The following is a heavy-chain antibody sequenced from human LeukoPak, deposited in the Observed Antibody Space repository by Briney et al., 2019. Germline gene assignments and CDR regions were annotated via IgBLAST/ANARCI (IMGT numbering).Heavy chain of an antibody. V-gene: IGHV3-53*01. D-gene: IGHD3-10*01. Sequence: GGSLRLSCAASGFTFSSNYMSWVRQAPGKGLEWVSVIYSGGSTYYTDSVTGRFTISRHNSKNTLYLQTTSLRAEDTAVYYCVSRSASYQLAFDYWGQGTLVTVSS. J-gene: IGHJ4*02. CDR3: VSRSASYQLAFDY. CDR2: IYSGGST. CDR1: GFTFSSNY.